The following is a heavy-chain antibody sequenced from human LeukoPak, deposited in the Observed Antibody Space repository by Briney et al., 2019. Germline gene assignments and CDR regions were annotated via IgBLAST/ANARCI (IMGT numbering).Heavy chain of an antibody. D-gene: IGHD6-19*01. CDR1: GFTFSGYG. CDR3: AKGGGGWDTDS. J-gene: IGHJ4*02. V-gene: IGHV3-30*02. CDR2: VRYDGANM. Sequence: GGFLRLSCAASGFTFSGYGMHWVRQAPGKGLEWVAFVRYDGANMYYADSVKGRFTISRDNSKNTLYLQMDSLRTEDTAVYYCAKGGGGWDTDSWGQGALVTVSS.